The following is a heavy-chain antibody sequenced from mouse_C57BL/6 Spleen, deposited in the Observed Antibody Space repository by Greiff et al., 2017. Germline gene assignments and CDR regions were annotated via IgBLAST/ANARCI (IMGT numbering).Heavy chain of an antibody. D-gene: IGHD2-3*01. CDR1: GYTFTSYW. Sequence: QVQLQQPGAELVMPGASVKLSCKASGYTFTSYWMHWVKQRPGQGLEWIGEIDPSDSYTNYNQKFKGKSTLTVDKSSSTAYMQLSSLTSEESAVYYCARRDGYSYAMDYWGQGTSVTVAS. V-gene: IGHV1-69*01. CDR3: ARRDGYSYAMDY. J-gene: IGHJ4*01. CDR2: IDPSDSYT.